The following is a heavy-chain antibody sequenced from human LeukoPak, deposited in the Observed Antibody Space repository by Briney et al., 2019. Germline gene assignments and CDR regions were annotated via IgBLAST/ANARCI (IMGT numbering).Heavy chain of an antibody. CDR1: GYTFTGYY. D-gene: IGHD3-10*01. J-gene: IGHJ3*02. CDR2: INPNSGGT. Sequence: ASVKVSCKASGYTFTGYYMHWVRQAPGQGLEWMGWINPNSGGTNYAQKFQGRVTMTRDTSISTAYMELSRLRSDDTAVYYCARVMGLLLWFGERTRDAFDIWGQGTMVTVSS. CDR3: ARVMGLLLWFGERTRDAFDI. V-gene: IGHV1-2*02.